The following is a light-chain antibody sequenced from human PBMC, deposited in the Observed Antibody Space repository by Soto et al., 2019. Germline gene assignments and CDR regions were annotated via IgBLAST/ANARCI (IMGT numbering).Light chain of an antibody. CDR3: QQYGSSPWT. CDR1: QSVSSSY. V-gene: IGKV3-20*01. Sequence: EIVLTQSPDTLSLSPGERATLSCRASQSVSSSYLAWYQQKPGQAPRLLIYGASSRATGIPDRFSGSGSGTEFTLTISRLEPEDFAVYYCQQYGSSPWTFGQGTKVDIK. CDR2: GAS. J-gene: IGKJ1*01.